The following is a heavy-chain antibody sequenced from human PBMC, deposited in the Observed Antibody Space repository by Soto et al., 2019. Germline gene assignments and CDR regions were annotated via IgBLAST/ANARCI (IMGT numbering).Heavy chain of an antibody. CDR3: ARDYGSGYYAAYYDY. V-gene: IGHV1-46*01. CDR1: GYTFTDYY. D-gene: IGHD3-22*01. Sequence: QVQLVQSGAEVRKPGASVKVSCRTSGYTFTDYYIHWVRQAPGQGLEWMGLINPSGGSTDYTQKFLDRFTMTRDPSTSTVYMELSSLRSEDTAVFYCARDYGSGYYAAYYDYWGQGTLVTVSS. CDR2: INPSGGST. J-gene: IGHJ4*02.